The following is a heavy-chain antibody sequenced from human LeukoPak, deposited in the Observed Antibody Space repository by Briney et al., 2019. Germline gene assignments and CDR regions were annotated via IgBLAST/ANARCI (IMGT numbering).Heavy chain of an antibody. D-gene: IGHD4-23*01. CDR2: ISGSGGST. CDR1: GFTFSSYA. Sequence: GGSLRLSCAASGFTFSSYAMSWVRQAPGKGLEWVSHISGSGGSTYYADSVKGRFTISRDNSENTLYLQMNSLRPEDTAVYYCARGAHKRDDYGGFFDYWGQGTLVTVSS. CDR3: ARGAHKRDDYGGFFDY. J-gene: IGHJ4*02. V-gene: IGHV3-23*01.